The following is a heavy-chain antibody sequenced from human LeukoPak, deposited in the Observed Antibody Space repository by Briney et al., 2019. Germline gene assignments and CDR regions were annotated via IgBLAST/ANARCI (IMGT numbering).Heavy chain of an antibody. Sequence: SETLSLTCTVSGGSISSYYWSWIRQPPGKGLEWIGYIYYSGSTNYNPSLKSRVTISVDTSKNQFSLKLSSVTAADTAVYYCARDSPRDGYFNWFDPWGRGILVTVSS. D-gene: IGHD5-24*01. CDR3: ARDSPRDGYFNWFDP. CDR1: GGSISSYY. J-gene: IGHJ5*02. CDR2: IYYSGST. V-gene: IGHV4-59*01.